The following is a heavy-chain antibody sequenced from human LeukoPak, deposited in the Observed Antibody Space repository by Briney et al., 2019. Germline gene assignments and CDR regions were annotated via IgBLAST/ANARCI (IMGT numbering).Heavy chain of an antibody. V-gene: IGHV3-53*01. Sequence: GGSLRLSCAASGFTVRTYHMSWVRLAPGKGLEWVSVVYSDGSTYYADSVKGRFTISRDNSKNTLYLQMNSLRAEDTAVYYCARDLSSSGWYDYWGQGTLVTVSS. CDR2: VYSDGST. D-gene: IGHD6-19*01. CDR1: GFTVRTYH. CDR3: ARDLSSSGWYDY. J-gene: IGHJ4*02.